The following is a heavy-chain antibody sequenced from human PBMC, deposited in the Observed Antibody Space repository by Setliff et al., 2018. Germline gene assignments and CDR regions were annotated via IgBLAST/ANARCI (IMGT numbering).Heavy chain of an antibody. CDR1: GDSMNSGPHYY. CDR2: VYNTGTT. J-gene: IGHJ6*03. Sequence: SETLSLTCTVSGDSMNSGPHYYWSWIRQHPGKGLEWIGRVYNTGTTNYTPSLKSRVTISVDTSKNQFSLKLSSVTAADTAVYYCARDRRDYIGAGSSEIDYYYYYYMDVWGKGTTVTVSS. V-gene: IGHV4-61*02. CDR3: ARDRRDYIGAGSSEIDYYYYYYMDV. D-gene: IGHD3-10*01.